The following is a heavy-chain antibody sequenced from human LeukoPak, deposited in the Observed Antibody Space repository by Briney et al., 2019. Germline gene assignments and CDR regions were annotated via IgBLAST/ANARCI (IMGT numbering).Heavy chain of an antibody. CDR1: GVSISSSNSY. J-gene: IGHJ6*03. V-gene: IGHV4-39*01. CDR3: ARIEGDGSGSYYFESYYMDV. CDR2: IYYSGNT. D-gene: IGHD3-10*01. Sequence: SETLSLTCTVSGVSISSSNSYWGWIRQPPGKGLEWIGSIYYSGNTYYNASLKSQVSISIDTSKNQFSLKLSSVTAADTAVYYCARIEGDGSGSYYFESYYMDVWGKGTTVTISS.